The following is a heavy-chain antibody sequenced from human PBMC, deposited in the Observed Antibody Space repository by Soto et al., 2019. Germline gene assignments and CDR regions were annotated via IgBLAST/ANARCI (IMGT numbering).Heavy chain of an antibody. CDR1: DGSFSGYY. CDR3: ARGHLGYSSGWSGFDY. J-gene: IGHJ4*02. D-gene: IGHD6-13*01. CDR2: IDHSGGT. Sequence: QVQLQQSGAGLLKPSETLSLTRAVYDGSFSGYYWSWIRQSPGKGLEWIGEIDHSGGTKYNPSLETRFTISVDASKNQFSLKLTSVTAADTAVYYCARGHLGYSSGWSGFDYWGQGTLVTVSS. V-gene: IGHV4-34*01.